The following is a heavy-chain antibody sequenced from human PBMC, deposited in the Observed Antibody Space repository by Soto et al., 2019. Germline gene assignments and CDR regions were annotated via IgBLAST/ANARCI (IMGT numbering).Heavy chain of an antibody. V-gene: IGHV4-31*03. CDR1: GGSISSGGYY. Sequence: QVQLQESGPGLVKPSQTLSLTCTVSGGSISSGGYYWSWIRQHPGKGLEWIGYIYYSGSTYYNPSLKSRVTISVDTSKNQFSLKLSSVTAADTAVYYCARGTFYDSSGYYTFDYWGQGTLVTVSS. CDR2: IYYSGST. CDR3: ARGTFYDSSGYYTFDY. J-gene: IGHJ4*02. D-gene: IGHD3-22*01.